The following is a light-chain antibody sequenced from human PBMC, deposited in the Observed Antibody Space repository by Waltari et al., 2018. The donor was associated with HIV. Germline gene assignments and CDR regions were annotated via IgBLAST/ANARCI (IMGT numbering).Light chain of an antibody. V-gene: IGKV4-1*01. Sequence: DIVMTQSPDSLPVPLGERATMNCRSSRTVYFNSNNQNYLAWYQQKPGQSPKVLIYWASTRASGVPGRFSGSGSGTDFNLTISSLQADDVAVYYCQQYYTIESTFGGGTKVEIK. CDR2: WAS. CDR3: QQYYTIEST. CDR1: RTVYFNSNNQNY. J-gene: IGKJ4*01.